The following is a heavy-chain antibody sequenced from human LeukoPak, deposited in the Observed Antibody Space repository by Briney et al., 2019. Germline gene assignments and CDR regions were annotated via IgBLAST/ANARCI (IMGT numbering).Heavy chain of an antibody. CDR1: GGSISSSSYY. V-gene: IGHV4-39*01. Sequence: PSETLSLTCTVSGGSISSSSYYWGWIRQPPGKGLERIGSIYYSGSTYYNPSLKSRVTISVDTSKNQFSLKLSSVTAADTAVYYCARPLRDGYNSFDYWGQGTLVTVSS. J-gene: IGHJ4*02. CDR2: IYYSGST. CDR3: ARPLRDGYNSFDY. D-gene: IGHD5-24*01.